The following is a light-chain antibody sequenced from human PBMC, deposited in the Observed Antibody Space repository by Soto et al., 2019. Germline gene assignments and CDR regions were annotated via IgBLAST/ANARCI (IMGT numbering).Light chain of an antibody. Sequence: DIQRTQSPSILSSSVGGRVIMTWRASQSISNWLAWYQQKPGKAPNXLIYKASSLKSGVPSRFSGSGSGTEFTLTISSLQPDDFATYYCQQYDTYWTFGQVTKVDIK. V-gene: IGKV1-5*03. CDR3: QQYDTYWT. CDR2: KAS. J-gene: IGKJ1*01. CDR1: QSISNW.